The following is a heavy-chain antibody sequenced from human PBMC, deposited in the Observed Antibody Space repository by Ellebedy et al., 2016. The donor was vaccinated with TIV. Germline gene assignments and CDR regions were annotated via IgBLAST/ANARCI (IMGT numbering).Heavy chain of an antibody. Sequence: ASVKVSYXASGYTFTSYGISWVRQAPGQGLEWMGWISAYNGNTNYAQKLQGRVTMTTDTSTSTAYMELRSLRSDDTAVYYCARDLRFAETTFGEFSNYWGQGTLVTVSS. V-gene: IGHV1-18*01. J-gene: IGHJ4*02. CDR2: ISAYNGNT. D-gene: IGHD3-10*02. CDR3: ARDLRFAETTFGEFSNY. CDR1: GYTFTSYG.